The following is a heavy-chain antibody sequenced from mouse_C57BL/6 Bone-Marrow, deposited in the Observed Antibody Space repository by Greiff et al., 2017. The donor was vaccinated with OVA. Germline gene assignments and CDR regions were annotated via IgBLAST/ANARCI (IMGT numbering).Heavy chain of an antibody. V-gene: IGHV1-64*01. Sequence: QVQLQQSGAELVKPGASVKLSCKASGYTFTSYWMHWVKQRPGQGLEWIGMIHPNSGSTNYNEKFKSKATLTVDKSSSTAYMQLSSLTSEDSAVYYCTSFFTARATREVYYAMDYGGQGTSVTVSS. D-gene: IGHD3-1*01. CDR3: TSFFTARATREVYYAMDY. CDR2: IHPNSGST. CDR1: GYTFTSYW. J-gene: IGHJ4*01.